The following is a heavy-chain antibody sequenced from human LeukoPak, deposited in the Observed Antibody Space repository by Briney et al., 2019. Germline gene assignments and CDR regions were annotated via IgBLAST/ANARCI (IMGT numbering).Heavy chain of an antibody. Sequence: SETLSLTCTVSDGSLSSTIYHWGWIRQPPGKGLEWIGNIYYSGSTSYNPSLKSRVTISIDTSKNQFSLRLNSVTAADAAVYYCARKSGALPLLWWGQGNLVTVSS. CDR1: DGSLSSTIYH. CDR3: ARKSGALPLLW. D-gene: IGHD1-26*01. J-gene: IGHJ4*02. CDR2: IYYSGST. V-gene: IGHV4-39*07.